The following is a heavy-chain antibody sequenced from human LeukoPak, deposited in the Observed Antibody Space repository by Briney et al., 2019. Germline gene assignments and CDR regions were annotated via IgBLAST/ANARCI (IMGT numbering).Heavy chain of an antibody. V-gene: IGHV3-9*01. Sequence: GGSLRLSCAASGFTFDDYAMHWVRQAPGKGLEWVSGISWNSGSIGYADSVKGRFTISRDNAKNSLYLQMNSLRAEDTALNYCAKDIAPGYSSGWSGAFDIWGQGTMVTVSS. J-gene: IGHJ3*02. CDR1: GFTFDDYA. CDR2: ISWNSGSI. CDR3: AKDIAPGYSSGWSGAFDI. D-gene: IGHD6-19*01.